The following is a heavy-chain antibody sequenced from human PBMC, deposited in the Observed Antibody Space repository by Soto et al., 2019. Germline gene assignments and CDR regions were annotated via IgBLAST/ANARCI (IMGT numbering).Heavy chain of an antibody. CDR2: IDWYDHK. J-gene: IGHJ6*04. CDR1: GLSLITRGMC. Sequence: SGLTLVSPTQTFTLTFNFSGLSLITRGMCLNWILQPPRKSLEWLARIDWYDHKYYSTSLKTRLTISKDTPKNQVVLTMTNMDPVDTGTYYCERSTPKRNDSYAMDVWLKGTTVTVSS. CDR3: ERSTPKRNDSYAMDV. V-gene: IGHV2-70*11.